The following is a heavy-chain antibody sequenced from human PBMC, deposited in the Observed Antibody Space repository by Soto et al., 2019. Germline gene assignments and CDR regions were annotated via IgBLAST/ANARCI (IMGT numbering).Heavy chain of an antibody. V-gene: IGHV3-21*01. D-gene: IGHD3-9*01. Sequence: EVQLVESGGGLVKPGGSLRLSCEASGFSFSTYAMNWVRQAPGKGLEWVSSISTSSSYIKYADSLKGRFTISRDNAKSSQCLRMKGARAEDTAVYFCVRDYFSAGDYFYGIEVWGQGTTVTVAS. CDR3: VRDYFSAGDYFYGIEV. CDR1: GFSFSTYA. CDR2: ISTSSSYI. J-gene: IGHJ6*02.